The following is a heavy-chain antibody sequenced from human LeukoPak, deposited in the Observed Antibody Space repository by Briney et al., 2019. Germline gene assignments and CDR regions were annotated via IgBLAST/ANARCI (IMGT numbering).Heavy chain of an antibody. CDR2: TTGNGGTT. J-gene: IGHJ3*02. V-gene: IGHV3-64*01. Sequence: PGGSLRLSCAASGFIFSNHDIHWVRQAPGKGLEYVSGTTGNGGTTFYANSVKGRFTISGDNSKNTLYLQMGSLRAEDMAVYYCACQWSLYAFDIWGQGTMVTVSS. CDR3: ACQWSLYAFDI. D-gene: IGHD3-3*01. CDR1: GFIFSNHD.